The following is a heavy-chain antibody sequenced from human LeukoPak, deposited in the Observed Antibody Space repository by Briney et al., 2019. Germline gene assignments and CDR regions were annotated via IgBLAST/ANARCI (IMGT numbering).Heavy chain of an antibody. CDR3: ARAYDSSGYEDAFDI. J-gene: IGHJ3*02. Sequence: PSGTLSLTCTVSGGSISSYYWSWIRQPAGKGLEWVGRIYTSGSTNYNPSLKSRVTMSVDTSKNQFSLKLSSVTAADTAVYYCARAYDSSGYEDAFDIWGQGTMVTVPS. CDR1: GGSISSYY. CDR2: IYTSGST. V-gene: IGHV4-4*07. D-gene: IGHD3-22*01.